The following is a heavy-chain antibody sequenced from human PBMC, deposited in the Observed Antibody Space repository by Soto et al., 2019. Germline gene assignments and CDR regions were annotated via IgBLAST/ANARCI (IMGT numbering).Heavy chain of an antibody. J-gene: IGHJ4*02. CDR1: GFTFSSYS. D-gene: IGHD6-19*01. Sequence: EVQLVESGGGLVQPGGSLRLSCAASGFTFSSYSMNWVRQAPGKGLEWVSSISSSSSTIYYADSVKGRFTISRDNAKNSMYLQMNSLRDEDTAVYYCARVFYSVAGTGGLDYWGQGTLVTVSS. CDR2: ISSSSSTI. CDR3: ARVFYSVAGTGGLDY. V-gene: IGHV3-48*02.